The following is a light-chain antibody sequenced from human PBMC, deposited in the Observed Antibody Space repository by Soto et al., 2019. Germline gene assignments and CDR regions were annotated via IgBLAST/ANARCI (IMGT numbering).Light chain of an antibody. J-gene: IGKJ1*01. V-gene: IGKV1-5*01. Sequence: DIQMTQSPSTLSASVGDRVTITCRASQSIASWLAWYQQKPGKAPELLIYDASSLKSGVPSRFSGSGSGTEFTLTISDLQPGDFATYFCQQYNTYVFGQGTKVDNQ. CDR2: DAS. CDR1: QSIASW. CDR3: QQYNTYV.